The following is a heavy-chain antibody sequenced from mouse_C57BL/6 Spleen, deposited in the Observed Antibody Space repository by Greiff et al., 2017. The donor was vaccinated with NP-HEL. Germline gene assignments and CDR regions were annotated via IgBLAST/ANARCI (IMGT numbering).Heavy chain of an antibody. J-gene: IGHJ1*03. D-gene: IGHD1-1*01. CDR3: ARPPVVSYWYFDV. Sequence: VQLQQSGPELVKPGASVKISCKASGYTFTDYYMNWVKQSHGKSLEWIGDINPNNGGTSYNQKFKGKATLTVDKSSSTAYMELRSLTSEDSAVYYCARPPVVSYWYFDVWGTGTTVTVSS. CDR2: INPNNGGT. CDR1: GYTFTDYY. V-gene: IGHV1-26*01.